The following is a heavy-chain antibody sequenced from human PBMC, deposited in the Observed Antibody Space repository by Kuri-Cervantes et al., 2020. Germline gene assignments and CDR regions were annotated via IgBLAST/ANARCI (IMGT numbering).Heavy chain of an antibody. CDR1: GGSISSGGYY. J-gene: IGHJ5*02. CDR3: ASTTVTTNWFDP. CDR2: IYYSGST. D-gene: IGHD4-17*01. Sequence: LRLSCTVSGGSISSGGYYWSWIRQHPGKGLEWIGYIYYSGSTYYNPSLKSRVTISVDRSKNQFSLKLSSVTAADTAVYYCASTTVTTNWFDPWGQGTLVTVSS. V-gene: IGHV4-31*03.